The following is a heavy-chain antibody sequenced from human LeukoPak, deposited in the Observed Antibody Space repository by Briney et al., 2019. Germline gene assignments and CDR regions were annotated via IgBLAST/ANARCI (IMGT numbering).Heavy chain of an antibody. V-gene: IGHV1-24*01. CDR2: FDPEDGET. CDR3: ARSVRMIVVPAI. Sequence: ASVKVSCKVSGYTLTELSMHWVRQAPGKGLEWMGGFDPEDGETIYAQKFQGRVTMTRDTSISTAYMELSRLRSDDTAVYYCARSVRMIVVPAIWGQGTMVTVSS. D-gene: IGHD3-22*01. J-gene: IGHJ3*02. CDR1: GYTLTELS.